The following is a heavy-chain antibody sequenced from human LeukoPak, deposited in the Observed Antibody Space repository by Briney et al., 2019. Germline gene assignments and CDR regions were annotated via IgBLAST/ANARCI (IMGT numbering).Heavy chain of an antibody. D-gene: IGHD6-13*01. CDR2: IYYSEST. V-gene: IGHV4-59*01. CDR3: ARVLMWAAGTTTMTFDY. J-gene: IGHJ4*02. Sequence: PSETLSLTCTVSGGSISSYYWSWIRQPPGKGLEWIGYIYYSESTNYNPSLKSRVTISVDTSKNQFSLKLSSVTAADTAVYYCARVLMWAAGTTTMTFDYWGQGTLVTVSS. CDR1: GGSISSYY.